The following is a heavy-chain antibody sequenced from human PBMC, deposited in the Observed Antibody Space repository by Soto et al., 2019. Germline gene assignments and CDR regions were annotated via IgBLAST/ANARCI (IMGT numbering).Heavy chain of an antibody. V-gene: IGHV3-11*01. D-gene: IGHD2-15*01. CDR1: GFTVSSNNY. CDR2: ISSSGSTI. J-gene: IGHJ3*02. Sequence: GGSLRLSCAASGFTVSSNNYMTWVRQAPGKGLEWVSYISSSGSTIYYADSVRGRFTISRDNAKNSLYLQMNSLRAEDTAVYYCAREGFYGYDAFDIWSQGTMVTGSS. CDR3: AREGFYGYDAFDI.